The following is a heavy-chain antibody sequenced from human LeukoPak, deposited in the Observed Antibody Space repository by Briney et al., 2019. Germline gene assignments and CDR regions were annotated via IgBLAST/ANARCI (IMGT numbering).Heavy chain of an antibody. D-gene: IGHD6-19*01. CDR2: INPNSGGT. CDR3: ARSSYSSGWSDY. Sequence: ASVKVSCKASGYTFTGYYMHWVRQAPGQGLEWMGWINPNSGGTNYAQRFQGSVTMTRDTSISTAYMELSRLRSDDTAVYYCARSSYSSGWSDYLGQGTLVTVSS. V-gene: IGHV1-2*02. CDR1: GYTFTGYY. J-gene: IGHJ4*02.